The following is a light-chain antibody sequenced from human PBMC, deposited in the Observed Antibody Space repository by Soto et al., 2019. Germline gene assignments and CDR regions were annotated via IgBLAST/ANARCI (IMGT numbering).Light chain of an antibody. V-gene: IGKV3-20*01. CDR2: GAS. J-gene: IGKJ1*01. Sequence: EIVLTQSPGTLSLSPGERATLSCRASQSVSSSFLAWYQQKPGQAPRLLIYGASIRATGIPDRFSGSGSGTHFTLTISRVEPEDFAVYYRKQYGSSPWTFGQGTKVEIK. CDR3: KQYGSSPWT. CDR1: QSVSSSF.